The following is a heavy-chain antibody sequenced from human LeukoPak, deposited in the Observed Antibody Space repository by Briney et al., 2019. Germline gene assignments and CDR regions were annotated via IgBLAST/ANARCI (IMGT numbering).Heavy chain of an antibody. V-gene: IGHV1-3*01. D-gene: IGHD6-19*01. CDR3: ARGSTSGWPLDY. CDR1: GYTCSADS. CDR2: IDADSGDT. Sequence: ASGKVSCKASGYTCSADSIHWVRQASGQGFEWMGWIDADSGDTRYSQRFQGRVTFTRDTSASTVYMELSSLRSEDTAVYYCARGSTSGWPLDYWGQETLVTISS. J-gene: IGHJ4*02.